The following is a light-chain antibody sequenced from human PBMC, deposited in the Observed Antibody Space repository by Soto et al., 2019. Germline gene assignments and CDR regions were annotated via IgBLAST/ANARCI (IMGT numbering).Light chain of an antibody. CDR3: QQYNNWGLS. J-gene: IGKJ4*01. CDR2: GSS. Sequence: IVLTQSPATLSVSPGERVTLSCRASENVGTNLAWYQQRPGQPPRLLIYGSSTRATGISATFSGSGSRTEFTLTINSRQSEDSAVYYCQQYNNWGLSFGGGTRVEIK. CDR1: ENVGTN. V-gene: IGKV3D-15*01.